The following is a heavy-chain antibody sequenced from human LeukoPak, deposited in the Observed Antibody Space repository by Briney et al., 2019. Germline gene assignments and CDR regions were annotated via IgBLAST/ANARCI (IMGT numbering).Heavy chain of an antibody. D-gene: IGHD5-24*01. J-gene: IGHJ4*02. CDR3: ARLHGYHFAVSRKYFDY. CDR1: GGSLGGYS. CDR2: IYYSGST. Sequence: PSETLSLTCAVYGGSLGGYSWSWIRQPPGKGLEWIGTIYYSGSTYLNPSLKSRVTISVDTSKNQFSLKLSSVTAADTAVYYCARLHGYHFAVSRKYFDYWGQGTLVTVSS. V-gene: IGHV4-34*01.